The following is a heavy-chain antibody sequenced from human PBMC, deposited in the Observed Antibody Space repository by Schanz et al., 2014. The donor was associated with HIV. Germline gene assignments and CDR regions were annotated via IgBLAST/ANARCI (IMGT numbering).Heavy chain of an antibody. CDR3: SKDEGGGYYYYGMDV. J-gene: IGHJ6*02. D-gene: IGHD3-16*01. CDR2: ISGSGGST. Sequence: EVQLLESGGGLVQPGGSLRLSCAASGFTFSSYAMSWVRQAPGKGLEWVSAISGSGGSTYYADSVKGRFTISRDNSKNTLYLQMNSLRAEDTAVYYCSKDEGGGYYYYGMDVWGQGTTVTVSS. CDR1: GFTFSSYA. V-gene: IGHV3-23*01.